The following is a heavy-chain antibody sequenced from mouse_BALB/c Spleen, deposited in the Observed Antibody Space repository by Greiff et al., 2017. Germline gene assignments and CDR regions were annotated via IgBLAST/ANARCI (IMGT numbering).Heavy chain of an antibody. Sequence: EVQLQQSGAELVKPGASVKLSCTASGFNIKDTYMHWVKQRPEQGLEWIGRIDPANGNTKYDPKFQGKATITADTSSNTAYLQLSSLTSEDTAVYYCARPIHYYGYDAMDYWGQGTSVTVSS. CDR2: IDPANGNT. V-gene: IGHV14-3*02. D-gene: IGHD1-2*01. CDR1: GFNIKDTY. CDR3: ARPIHYYGYDAMDY. J-gene: IGHJ4*01.